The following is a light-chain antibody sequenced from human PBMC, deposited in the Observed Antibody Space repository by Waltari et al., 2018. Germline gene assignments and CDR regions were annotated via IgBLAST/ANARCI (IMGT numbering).Light chain of an antibody. CDR2: DVT. V-gene: IGLV2-14*01. Sequence: QSALTQPASVSGSPGQSITISCTGTSSDVGGYNSVSWYQQHPGKAPKLMIDDVTKVPSGFSDRFSGSKSGNTASLTISGLQAEDEADYYCNSYTSSSTLWVFGGGTKLTVL. J-gene: IGLJ3*02. CDR1: SSDVGGYNS. CDR3: NSYTSSSTLWV.